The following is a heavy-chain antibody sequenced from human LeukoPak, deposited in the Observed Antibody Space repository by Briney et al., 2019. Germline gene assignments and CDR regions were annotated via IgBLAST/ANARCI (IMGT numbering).Heavy chain of an antibody. V-gene: IGHV4-39*07. CDR1: GGSISSSSYY. Sequence: YPSETLSLTCTVSGGSISSSSYYWGWIRQPPGKGLEWTGSIYYSGSAYYNPSLKSRVTISVDTSKNQFSLKLSSVTAADTAVYYCARFGWARGGGRFDYWGQGTLVTVSS. CDR3: ARFGWARGGGRFDY. D-gene: IGHD3-16*01. CDR2: IYYSGSA. J-gene: IGHJ4*02.